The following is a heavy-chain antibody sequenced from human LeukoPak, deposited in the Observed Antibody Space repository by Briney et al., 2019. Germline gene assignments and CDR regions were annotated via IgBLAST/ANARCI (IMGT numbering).Heavy chain of an antibody. CDR3: ARVGEGAAKD. V-gene: IGHV3-53*01. CDR2: IYSGGST. D-gene: IGHD1-26*01. Sequence: PGRSLRLSCAASGFTVSSNYMSWVRQAPGKGLEWVSVIYSGGSTYYADSVKGRFAISRDNSKNTPYLEMNSLRAEDTAVYYSARVGEGAAKDWGQGTLVTVSS. J-gene: IGHJ4*02. CDR1: GFTVSSNY.